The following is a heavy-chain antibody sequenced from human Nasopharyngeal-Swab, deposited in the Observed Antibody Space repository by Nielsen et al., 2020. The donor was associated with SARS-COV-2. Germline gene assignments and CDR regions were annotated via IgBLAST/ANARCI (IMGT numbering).Heavy chain of an antibody. V-gene: IGHV3-30*04. CDR2: ISYDGSNQ. Sequence: GGSLRLSCVASGFNFHTYALHWVRQAPGKGLEWVAIISYDGSNQFYADSVNGRFTVSRDNSKNKLYLQMSSLTREDTAIYYCARGKDGVYYYYGMDVWGQGTTVTVSS. CDR1: GFNFHTYA. D-gene: IGHD4-17*01. CDR3: ARGKDGVYYYYGMDV. J-gene: IGHJ6*02.